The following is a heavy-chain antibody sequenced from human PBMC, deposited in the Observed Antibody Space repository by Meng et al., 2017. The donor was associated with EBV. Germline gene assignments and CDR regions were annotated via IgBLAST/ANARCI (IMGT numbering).Heavy chain of an antibody. D-gene: IGHD6-19*01. J-gene: IGHJ5*02. V-gene: IGHV4-39*01. CDR2: VHYTGST. Sequence: QVQLQESGPGLAKPSETLSLTCTVSGDSISSFYYWGWIRQPPGRGLEWIGSVHYTGSTYYSPSLKSRVTVSVDTSKNQFSLRLTSVTAADTAVYYCARPFPSWQSPRLDPFGAWGQGTLVTVSS. CDR1: GDSISSFYY. CDR3: ARPFPSWQSPRLDPFGA.